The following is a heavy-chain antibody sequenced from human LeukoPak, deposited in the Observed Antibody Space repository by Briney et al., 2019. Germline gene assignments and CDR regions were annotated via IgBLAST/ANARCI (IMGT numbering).Heavy chain of an antibody. Sequence: GGALRLSCAASEVTVTDNYMSWVRQAPGKGVQWVSVIYPGGNLDYPDSVTGRFSISRDNSKNTLSLQMNRLTADDTAVYYCVRGPRYYDASGFHYGVFDIWGQGTLVTVSS. V-gene: IGHV3-53*01. CDR3: VRGPRYYDASGFHYGVFDI. D-gene: IGHD3-22*01. J-gene: IGHJ3*02. CDR2: IYPGGNL. CDR1: EVTVTDNY.